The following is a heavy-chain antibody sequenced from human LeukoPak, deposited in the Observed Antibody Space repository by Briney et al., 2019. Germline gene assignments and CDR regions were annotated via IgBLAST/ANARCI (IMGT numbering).Heavy chain of an antibody. D-gene: IGHD6-19*01. CDR3: AHAVDSSGWVG. J-gene: IGHJ4*02. CDR1: GDSVSSNSAA. Sequence: SQTLSLTCAISGDSVSSNSAAWSWIRQSPSRGLEWLGRTYYRSKWYNEYGVSVKSRISINPDTSKNQFSLHLNSVTPEDTAVYYCAHAVDSSGWVGWGQGTLVTVSS. CDR2: TYYRSKWYN. V-gene: IGHV6-1*01.